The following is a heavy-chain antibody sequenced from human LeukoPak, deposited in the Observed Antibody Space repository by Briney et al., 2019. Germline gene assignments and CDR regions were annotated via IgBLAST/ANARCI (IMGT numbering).Heavy chain of an antibody. CDR2: IGTAGDT. Sequence: GGSLRLSCAASGFTFSSYDMHWVRQATGKDLEWVSAIGTAGDTYYPGSVKGRFTISRENAKNSLYLQMNSLRAGDTAVYYCARAPRGDNSGPITGGMDVWGQGTTVTVSS. CDR1: GFTFSSYD. J-gene: IGHJ6*02. CDR3: ARAPRGDNSGPITGGMDV. V-gene: IGHV3-13*01. D-gene: IGHD6-19*01.